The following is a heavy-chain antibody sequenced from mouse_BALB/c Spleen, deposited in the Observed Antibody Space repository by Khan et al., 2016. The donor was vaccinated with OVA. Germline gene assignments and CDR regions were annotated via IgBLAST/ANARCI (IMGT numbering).Heavy chain of an antibody. Sequence: QVQLQQSGAELAKPGASVKMSCKASGYTFLNYWILWVKQRPGQGLEWIGYINPSIGDTENNQNFKDKATLTADKSSRTSYMQLSSLPDVEYAVDYRARRGLRWDFDYWGQGTTLTDSS. V-gene: IGHV1-7*01. CDR3: ARRGLRWDFDY. D-gene: IGHD1-1*02. CDR2: INPSIGDT. CDR1: GYTFLNYW. J-gene: IGHJ2*01.